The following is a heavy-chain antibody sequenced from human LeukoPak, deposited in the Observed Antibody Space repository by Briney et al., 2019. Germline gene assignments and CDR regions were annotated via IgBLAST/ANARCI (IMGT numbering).Heavy chain of an antibody. CDR2: IHPDGTTT. J-gene: IGHJ6*03. Sequence: GGSLRLSCAASGFTFSSHWMHWVRQAPRKGLVWVSRIHPDGTTTAYVDSVKGQFTISRDNAKSTLYLQMNSLRAEDTAVYYCATMVRGDSYYYMDVWGKGTTVTVYS. CDR3: ATMVRGDSYYYMDV. V-gene: IGHV3-74*01. D-gene: IGHD3-10*01. CDR1: GFTFSSHW.